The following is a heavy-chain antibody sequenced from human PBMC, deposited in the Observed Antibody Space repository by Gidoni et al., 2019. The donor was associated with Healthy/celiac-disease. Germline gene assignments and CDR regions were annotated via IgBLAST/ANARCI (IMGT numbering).Heavy chain of an antibody. CDR3: AKDTYYGSGSYYVAHQYYFDY. D-gene: IGHD3-10*01. V-gene: IGHV3-23*01. CDR2: ISGSGGST. Sequence: EVQLLESGGGLVQPGGSLRLSCAASGFTFSSYAMSWVRQAPGKGLEWVSAISGSGGSTYYADSVKGRFTISRDNSKNTLYLQMNSLRAEDTAVYYCAKDTYYGSGSYYVAHQYYFDYWGQGTLGTVSS. J-gene: IGHJ4*02. CDR1: GFTFSSYA.